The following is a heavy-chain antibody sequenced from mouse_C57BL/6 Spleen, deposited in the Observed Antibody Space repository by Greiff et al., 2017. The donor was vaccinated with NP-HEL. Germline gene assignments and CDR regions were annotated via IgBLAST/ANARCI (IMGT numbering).Heavy chain of an antibody. V-gene: IGHV1-81*01. CDR3: ARRLDPYYFDY. D-gene: IGHD2-2*01. Sequence: QVQLQQSGAELARPGASVKLSCKASGYTFTSYGISWVKQRTGQGLEWIGEIYPRSGNTYYNEKFKGKATLTVDKSSSTAYMQLSSLTSEDSAVYYCARRLDPYYFDYWGQGTTRTVSS. CDR2: IYPRSGNT. J-gene: IGHJ2*01. CDR1: GYTFTSYG.